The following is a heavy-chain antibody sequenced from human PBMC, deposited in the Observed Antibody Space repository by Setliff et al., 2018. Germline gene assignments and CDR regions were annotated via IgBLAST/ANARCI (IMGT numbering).Heavy chain of an antibody. D-gene: IGHD6-6*01. Sequence: GSLSLTCAAYGGTFSDYHWTWIRQSPEKGLEWIGEINHRGSTNYNPSLKSRVTISIDTSRDQFSLKLISMIAADTAVYYCARGRNIAARLLDSWGQGTLVTVS. J-gene: IGHJ4*02. CDR1: GGTFSDYH. CDR3: ARGRNIAARLLDS. V-gene: IGHV4-34*01. CDR2: INHRGST.